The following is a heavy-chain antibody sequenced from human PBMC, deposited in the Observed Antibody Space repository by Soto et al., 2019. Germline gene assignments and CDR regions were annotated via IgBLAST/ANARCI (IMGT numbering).Heavy chain of an antibody. CDR2: ISYDGSNK. CDR1: GFTFSSYG. J-gene: IGHJ4*02. CDR3: AKDVDTAMVTHFDY. Sequence: QVQLVESGGGVVQPGRSLRLSCAASGFTFSSYGMHWVRQAPGKGLEWVAVISYDGSNKYYADSVKGRFTISRDNSKNALYLQMNSMIAEDTAVYYCAKDVDTAMVTHFDYWCQGTLVTVSS. V-gene: IGHV3-30*18. D-gene: IGHD5-18*01.